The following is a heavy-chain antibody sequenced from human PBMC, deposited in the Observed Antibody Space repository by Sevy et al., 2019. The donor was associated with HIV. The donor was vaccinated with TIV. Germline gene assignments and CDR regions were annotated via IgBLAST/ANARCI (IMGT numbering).Heavy chain of an antibody. Sequence: GGSLRLSCAASGFTFNSYWMTWVRQAPGKGLEWVANINQDGSEKYYVDSVKGRFTISRDNAKNSLYLQMNSLRAEDTAVYYCARAVNLRTNYYYYYGMDVWGQGTTVTVSS. J-gene: IGHJ6*02. CDR1: GFTFNSYW. CDR2: INQDGSEK. CDR3: ARAVNLRTNYYYYYGMDV. D-gene: IGHD3-9*01. V-gene: IGHV3-7*03.